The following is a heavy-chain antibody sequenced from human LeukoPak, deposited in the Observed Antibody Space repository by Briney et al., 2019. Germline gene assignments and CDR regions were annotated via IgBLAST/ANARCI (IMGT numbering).Heavy chain of an antibody. J-gene: IGHJ4*02. Sequence: GGSLRLSCAASGFTFSSYAMSWVRQTPGKGLEWVSGISYNGGSTYYADSVKGRFAIYRDNSKNTLFLQMSSLRAEDTAVYYCAKLPVSYSSGWSNFDYWGQGTLVTVSS. D-gene: IGHD6-19*01. CDR2: ISYNGGST. V-gene: IGHV3-23*01. CDR1: GFTFSSYA. CDR3: AKLPVSYSSGWSNFDY.